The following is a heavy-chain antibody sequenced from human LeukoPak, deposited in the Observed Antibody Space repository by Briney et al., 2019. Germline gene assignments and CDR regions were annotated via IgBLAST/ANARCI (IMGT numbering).Heavy chain of an antibody. Sequence: GGSLRLSCAASGFTFINYWVSWVRQAPGKGLEWVGNINQDGSEKYYGDSVKDRFTISRDNAKNSLYLQMNSLRAEDAAVYYCTRENWHLDYWGQGNLVTVSS. CDR2: INQDGSEK. V-gene: IGHV3-7*01. CDR1: GFTFINYW. J-gene: IGHJ4*02. CDR3: TRENWHLDY.